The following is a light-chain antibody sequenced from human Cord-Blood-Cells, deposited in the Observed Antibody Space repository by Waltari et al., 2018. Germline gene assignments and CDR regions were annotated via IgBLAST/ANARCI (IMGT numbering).Light chain of an antibody. Sequence: IQMTLSSSSRSASGGDRVTRTRRASQNISSYLNWYQQKPGKAPKLLIYAASSMQSGIPERFSGSGSGTDFTLTISSLQPEDFATYYCQQNYSTPFTFGPGTRLDIK. CDR1: QNISSY. CDR3: QQNYSTPFT. CDR2: AAS. J-gene: IGKJ5*01. V-gene: IGKV1-39*01.